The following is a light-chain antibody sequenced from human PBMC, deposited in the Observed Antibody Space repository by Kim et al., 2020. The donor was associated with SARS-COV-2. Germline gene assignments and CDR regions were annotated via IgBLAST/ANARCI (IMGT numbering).Light chain of an antibody. CDR3: QQSYKTPPYT. CDR2: AAS. CDR1: PRVDGY. Sequence: ASVGDRVTITCRTSPRVDGYLNLYQHKPGKAPKLLIYAASNLRSGVPSRFSGSGSGTSYTLTINSLQPEDSATYYCQQSYKTPPYTFGPGTKLEI. J-gene: IGKJ2*01. V-gene: IGKV1-39*01.